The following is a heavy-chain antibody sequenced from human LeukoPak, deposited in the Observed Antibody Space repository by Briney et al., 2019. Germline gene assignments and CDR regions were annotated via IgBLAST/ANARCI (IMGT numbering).Heavy chain of an antibody. J-gene: IGHJ3*02. CDR3: ARHESNSGWYPAPNDAFDI. CDR1: GGSISSYY. Sequence: KASETLSLTCTVSGGSISSYYWSWIRQPPGKGLEWFGYIYYSGSTNYNPSLKSRVTISVDTSKNQFSPKLSSVTAADTAVYYCARHESNSGWYPAPNDAFDIWGQGTMVTVSS. D-gene: IGHD6-19*01. CDR2: IYYSGST. V-gene: IGHV4-59*08.